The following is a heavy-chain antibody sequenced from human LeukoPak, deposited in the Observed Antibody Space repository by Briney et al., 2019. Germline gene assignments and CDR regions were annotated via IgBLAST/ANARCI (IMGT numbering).Heavy chain of an antibody. CDR1: GFTFSSYA. Sequence: GGSLRLSCAVSGFTFSSYAMNWARQAPGKGLEWVSAISGSGRSTYYADSVKGRFTISRDNSKKTLYLQMNSLRAEDTAVYYCAKKAAVAGNWFDPWGQGTLVTVSS. CDR2: ISGSGRST. V-gene: IGHV3-23*01. D-gene: IGHD6-19*01. J-gene: IGHJ5*02. CDR3: AKKAAVAGNWFDP.